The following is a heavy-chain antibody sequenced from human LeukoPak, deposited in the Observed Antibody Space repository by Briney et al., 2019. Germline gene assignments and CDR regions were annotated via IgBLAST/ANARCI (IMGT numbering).Heavy chain of an antibody. V-gene: IGHV5-51*01. CDR3: ARHIAASDTSSWFDP. D-gene: IGHD6-13*01. Sequence: GESLKISCKGSEYSFTTFWIGWVRQMPGKGLEWMGFIYPDDSNTRYSPSFQGQVIISVDKSISTAYLQWRSLKASDTAMYYCARHIAASDTSSWFDPWGQGTLVTVSP. J-gene: IGHJ5*02. CDR1: EYSFTTFW. CDR2: IYPDDSNT.